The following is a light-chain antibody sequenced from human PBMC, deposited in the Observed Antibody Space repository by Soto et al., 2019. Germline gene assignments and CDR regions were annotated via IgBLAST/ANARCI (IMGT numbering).Light chain of an antibody. CDR3: SSYTSSSTRV. CDR2: EVS. CDR1: SSDVGAYDY. J-gene: IGLJ1*01. Sequence: QSVLTQPASVSGSPGQSITISCTGTSSDVGAYDYVSWYQQHPDKATKLMIYEVSNRPSGVSNRFSGSKSVNTATLTFSGLQAEDEADYYCSSYTSSSTRVFGTGTKVTVL. V-gene: IGLV2-14*03.